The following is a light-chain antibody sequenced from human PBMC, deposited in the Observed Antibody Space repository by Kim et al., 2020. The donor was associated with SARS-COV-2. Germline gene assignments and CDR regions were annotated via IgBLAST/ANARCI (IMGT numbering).Light chain of an antibody. CDR2: SDY. J-gene: IGLJ1*01. V-gene: IGLV1-44*01. CDR1: SSNILSNT. Sequence: QSVLTQPPSVSVTPGQRVTITCFGSSSNILSNTVNWYQQLPGTAPKLLIHSDYERPSGVPERFSGSKYGASDYLAISSLKSEDEAEYYCSTWDDGLNGFYLFGTGTKVTVL. CDR3: STWDDGLNGFYL.